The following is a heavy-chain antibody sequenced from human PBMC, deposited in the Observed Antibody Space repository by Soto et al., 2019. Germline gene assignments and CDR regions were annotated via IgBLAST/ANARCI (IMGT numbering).Heavy chain of an antibody. D-gene: IGHD6-13*01. V-gene: IGHV1-18*01. CDR2: ISGNNGKT. J-gene: IGHJ1*01. CDR1: GGTFSSYA. Sequence: GASVKVSCKASGGTFSSYAISWVRQAPGQGLEWMGWISGNNGKTNYVQNLQGRVTITTDTSTSTAYMELRGLTSDDTAVYYCARGGSSWSAEYYQHWGQGTLVTVSS. CDR3: ARGGSSWSAEYYQH.